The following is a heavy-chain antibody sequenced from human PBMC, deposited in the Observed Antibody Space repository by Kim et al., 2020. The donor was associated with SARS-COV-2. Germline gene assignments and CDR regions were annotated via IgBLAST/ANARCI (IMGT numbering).Heavy chain of an antibody. CDR1: GGSISSYY. D-gene: IGHD6-19*01. CDR3: ARVLEGYSSGWHFDY. CDR2: IYYSGST. J-gene: IGHJ4*02. V-gene: IGHV4-59*13. Sequence: SETLSLTCTVSGGSISSYYWSWIQQPPGKGLEWIGYIYYSGSTNYNPSLKSRVTISVDTSKNQFSLKLSSVTTADTAVYYCARVLEGYSSGWHFDYWGQGPLVTVSS.